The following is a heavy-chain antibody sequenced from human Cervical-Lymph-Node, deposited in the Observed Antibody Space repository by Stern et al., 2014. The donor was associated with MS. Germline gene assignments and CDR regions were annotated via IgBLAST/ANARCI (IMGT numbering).Heavy chain of an antibody. V-gene: IGHV1-69*01. D-gene: IGHD2-21*01. CDR1: GGTFNNYA. CDR3: ARGDSEAPIYYFDY. Sequence: VQLAQSGAELKMPGSSVKVSCKTSGGTFNNYAISWVRQAPGQGLEWMAGITRSVDATNYAQKLQGRITITADESTRTAYMELSSLRSDDTAMYYCARGDSEAPIYYFDYWGQGTLVTVSS. CDR2: ITRSVDAT. J-gene: IGHJ4*02.